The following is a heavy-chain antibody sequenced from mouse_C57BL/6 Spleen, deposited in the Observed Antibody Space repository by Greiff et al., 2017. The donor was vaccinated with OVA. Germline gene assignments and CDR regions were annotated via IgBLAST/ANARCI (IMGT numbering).Heavy chain of an antibody. CDR3: ARLETYYAMDY. Sequence: VQLQQPGAELVMPGASVKLSCKASGYTFTSYWMHWVKQRPGQGLEWIGEIDPSDSYTNYNQKFKGKSTLTVDKSSSTAYMQLSSLTSEDSAVYYCARLETYYAMDYWGQGTSVTVSS. CDR1: GYTFTSYW. CDR2: IDPSDSYT. J-gene: IGHJ4*01. V-gene: IGHV1-69*01.